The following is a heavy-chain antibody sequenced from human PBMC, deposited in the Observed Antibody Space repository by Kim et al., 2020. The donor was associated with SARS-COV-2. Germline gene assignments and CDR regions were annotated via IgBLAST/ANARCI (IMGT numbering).Heavy chain of an antibody. V-gene: IGHV4-39*06. Sequence: PSLKSRVTISVDNAKNQFPLKLSSVTGADTAVYYCARGEPTMPYYYYGMDVWGQGTTVTVSS. CDR3: ARGEPTMPYYYYGMDV. D-gene: IGHD1-26*01. J-gene: IGHJ6*02.